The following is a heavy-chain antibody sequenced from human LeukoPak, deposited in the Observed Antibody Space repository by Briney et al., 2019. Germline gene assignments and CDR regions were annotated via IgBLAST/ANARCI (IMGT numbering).Heavy chain of an antibody. J-gene: IGHJ3*02. D-gene: IGHD2-21*02. CDR2: ISGSGGST. Sequence: GGSLRLSCAASGFTFSSYGMSWVRQAPGKGLEWVSAISGSGGSTYYADSVKGRFTISRDNSKNTLYLQVNSLRAENTAVYYCAKSAGVRLGSDWSLNAFDIWGQGTMVTVSS. CDR3: AKSAGVRLGSDWSLNAFDI. CDR1: GFTFSSYG. V-gene: IGHV3-23*01.